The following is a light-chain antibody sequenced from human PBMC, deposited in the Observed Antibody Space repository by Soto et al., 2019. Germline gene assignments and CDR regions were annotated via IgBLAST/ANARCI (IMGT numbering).Light chain of an antibody. Sequence: DIQMTQSPSTLSASVGDRVTITCRASQGISSWLAWYQQKPGKAPKLLIYDASSLESGVPSRFSGSGSGTEFTLTISSLQPDDFATYYCQQYNSYSGTFGQGTKVEIK. J-gene: IGKJ1*01. CDR2: DAS. CDR1: QGISSW. V-gene: IGKV1-5*01. CDR3: QQYNSYSGT.